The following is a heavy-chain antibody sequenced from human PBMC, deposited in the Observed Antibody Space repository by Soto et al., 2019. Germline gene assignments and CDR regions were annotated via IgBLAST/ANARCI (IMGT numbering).Heavy chain of an antibody. V-gene: IGHV4-59*01. CDR3: AKDGAMVTTRNWYFDL. CDR2: IYYSGST. J-gene: IGHJ2*01. CDR1: GGSISTYY. D-gene: IGHD4-17*01. Sequence: SETLSLTCTDSGGSISTYYWSWIRQPPGKGLEWIGYIYYSGSTNYNPSLKSRVTMSVDTSKNQFSLKLSSVTAADTAVYYCAKDGAMVTTRNWYFDLWGRGTLVTVSS.